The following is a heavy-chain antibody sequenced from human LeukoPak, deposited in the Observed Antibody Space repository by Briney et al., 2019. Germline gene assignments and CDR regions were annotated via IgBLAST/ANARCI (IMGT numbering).Heavy chain of an antibody. Sequence: PSETLSLTCTVSGYSNSSGYYWGWIRQPPGKGLGWIGSIYHSGSTYYNPSLKSRVTISVDTSKNQFSLKLSSVTAADTAVYYCARDGSHYYGSGSPPLFDYWGQGTLVTVSS. CDR1: GYSNSSGYY. V-gene: IGHV4-38-2*02. D-gene: IGHD3-10*01. CDR3: ARDGSHYYGSGSPPLFDY. CDR2: IYHSGST. J-gene: IGHJ4*02.